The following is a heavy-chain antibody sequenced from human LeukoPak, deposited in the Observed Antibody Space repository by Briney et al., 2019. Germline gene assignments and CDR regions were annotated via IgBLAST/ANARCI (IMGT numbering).Heavy chain of an antibody. D-gene: IGHD2-15*01. CDR1: GGSFSGYY. V-gene: IGHV4-34*01. J-gene: IGHJ6*03. Sequence: SETLSLTCAVYGGSFSGYYWSWIRQPPGKGLEWIGEINHSGSTNYKPSLKSRVTISVDTSKNQFSLKLSSVTAADTAVYYCARARICSGGSCYSPKYYYYMDVWGKGTTVTVSS. CDR3: ARARICSGGSCYSPKYYYYMDV. CDR2: INHSGST.